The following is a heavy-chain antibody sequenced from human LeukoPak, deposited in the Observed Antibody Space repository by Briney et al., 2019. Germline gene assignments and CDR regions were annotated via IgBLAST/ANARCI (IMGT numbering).Heavy chain of an antibody. Sequence: GGSLRLSCAGSGFSFSTYVLSWVRQAPGKGLEWVSSLSHSGGSAYYTDSVKGRFAISRDNSKNTLYLHMNSLRVGDTAVYFCAKLGFLTGSFDSWGQGTLVSVSS. J-gene: IGHJ4*02. CDR2: LSHSGGSA. V-gene: IGHV3-23*01. D-gene: IGHD3-9*01. CDR3: AKLGFLTGSFDS. CDR1: GFSFSTYV.